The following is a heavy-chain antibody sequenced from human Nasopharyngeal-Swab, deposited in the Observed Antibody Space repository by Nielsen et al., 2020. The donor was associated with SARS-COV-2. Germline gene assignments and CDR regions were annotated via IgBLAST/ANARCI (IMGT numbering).Heavy chain of an antibody. J-gene: IGHJ4*02. Sequence: GESLKISCAASGLTFSSYAMHWVRQAPGKGLEWVAVISYDGSNKYYADSVKGRFTISRDNSKNTLYLQMNSLRAEDTAVYYCARDLGGYYGDWGQGTLVTVSS. CDR1: GLTFSSYA. D-gene: IGHD3-22*01. V-gene: IGHV3-30-3*01. CDR2: ISYDGSNK. CDR3: ARDLGGYYGD.